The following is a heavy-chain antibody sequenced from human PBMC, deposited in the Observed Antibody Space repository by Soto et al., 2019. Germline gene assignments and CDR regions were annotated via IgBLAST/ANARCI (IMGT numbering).Heavy chain of an antibody. D-gene: IGHD6-13*01. Sequence: SETLSLTCTVSGGSMISYYWNWMRQPPGKGLEWIGYTYYSGSTTYNPSLKSRVTISADSSKNQFSLKLSSVTAADTAVYYCARVRGTAGKRYFDYWGQGTLVTVSS. J-gene: IGHJ4*02. V-gene: IGHV4-59*01. CDR3: ARVRGTAGKRYFDY. CDR2: TYYSGST. CDR1: GGSMISYY.